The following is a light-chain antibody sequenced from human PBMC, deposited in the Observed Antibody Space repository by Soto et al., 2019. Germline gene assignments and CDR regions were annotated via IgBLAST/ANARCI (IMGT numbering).Light chain of an antibody. CDR3: AAWDDSLNGFV. J-gene: IGLJ1*01. Sequence: QSVLTQPPSTSGTPGQRVTISCSGSNSNIGSNSVNWYQQLPGTAPKLLIHSSNKWPSGVPDRFSGFKSGTSASLAISGLQSEDEADYYCAAWDDSLNGFVFGAGTKLTVL. CDR2: SSN. V-gene: IGLV1-44*01. CDR1: NSNIGSNS.